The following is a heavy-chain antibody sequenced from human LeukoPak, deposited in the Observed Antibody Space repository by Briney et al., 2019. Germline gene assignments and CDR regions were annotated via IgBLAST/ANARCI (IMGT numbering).Heavy chain of an antibody. D-gene: IGHD2-2*01. CDR2: INHSGST. V-gene: IGHV4-34*01. J-gene: IGHJ5*02. Sequence: AETQSLTCAVYGGSFSGYYWSWISQPPGKGLEWIGEINHSGSTNYNPSLKSRVIISVDTSKNQFSLKLSSVTAADTAVYYCARYCSSTSCYYTFDPWGQGTLGTVSS. CDR3: ARYCSSTSCYYTFDP. CDR1: GGSFSGYY.